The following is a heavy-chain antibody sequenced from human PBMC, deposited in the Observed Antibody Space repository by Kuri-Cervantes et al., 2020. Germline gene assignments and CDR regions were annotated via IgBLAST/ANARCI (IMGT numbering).Heavy chain of an antibody. D-gene: IGHD3-22*01. Sequence: SVKVSCKASGGTSSSYAISWVRQAPGQGLEWMGGIIPIFGTANYAQKFQGRVTITADESTSTAYMELSSLRSEDTAVYYCARVSQRITMINPPDWFDPWGQGTLVTVSS. CDR2: IIPIFGTA. CDR1: GGTSSSYA. V-gene: IGHV1-69*13. J-gene: IGHJ5*02. CDR3: ARVSQRITMINPPDWFDP.